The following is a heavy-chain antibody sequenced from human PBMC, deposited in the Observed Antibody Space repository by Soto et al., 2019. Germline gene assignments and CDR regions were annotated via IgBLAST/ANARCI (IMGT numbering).Heavy chain of an antibody. J-gene: IGHJ5*02. CDR2: IYSSGST. D-gene: IGHD3-3*01. CDR3: ARGQRFSDWFDP. CDR1: GGSISSYY. Sequence: PSETLSLTCTVSGGSISSYYWTWIRQSDGEGLEWIGRIYSSGSTNYNPSLKSRVTISLDTSMNYFSLRLSSVTAADTAVYYCARGQRFSDWFDPWGQGTLVTAPQ. V-gene: IGHV4-4*07.